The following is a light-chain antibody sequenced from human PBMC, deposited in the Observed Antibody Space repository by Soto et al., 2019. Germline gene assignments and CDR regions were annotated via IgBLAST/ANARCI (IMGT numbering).Light chain of an antibody. CDR3: QQYGRSPFT. CDR2: DAS. J-gene: IGKJ3*01. CDR1: QSVSSY. V-gene: IGKV3-20*01. Sequence: EIVLTQSPATLSLSPGERATLSCRASQSVSSYLAWYQQKPGQAPRLLIYDASTRATDVPARFSGSGSGTDFTLTISRLEPEDFAVYYCQQYGRSPFTFGPGTKVDI.